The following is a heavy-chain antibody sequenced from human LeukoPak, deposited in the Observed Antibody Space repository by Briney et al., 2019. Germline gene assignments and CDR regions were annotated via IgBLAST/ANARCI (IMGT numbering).Heavy chain of an antibody. CDR3: ARGLWTVTTNENDY. Sequence: SVKVSCKASGGTFSSYAISWVRQAPGQGLEWMGEIIPIFGTANYAQKFQGRVTITADESTSTAYMELSSLRSEDTAVYYCARGLWTVTTNENDYWGQGTLVTVSS. J-gene: IGHJ4*02. CDR2: IIPIFGTA. D-gene: IGHD4-17*01. CDR1: GGTFSSYA. V-gene: IGHV1-69*13.